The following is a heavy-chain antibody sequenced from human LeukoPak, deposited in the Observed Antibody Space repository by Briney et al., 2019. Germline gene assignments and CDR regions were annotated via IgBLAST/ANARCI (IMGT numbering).Heavy chain of an antibody. J-gene: IGHJ5*02. CDR1: GGSISSYY. Sequence: PSETLSLTCTVSGGSISSYYWSWIRQPPGKGLEWIGYVYSSGSTTYNPSLKSRVTISVDTSKNQFSLKLSSVTAADTAVYYCARAPYTSGFYFFDPWGQGTLVTVSS. CDR2: VYSSGST. V-gene: IGHV4-59*13. CDR3: ARAPYTSGFYFFDP. D-gene: IGHD3-22*01.